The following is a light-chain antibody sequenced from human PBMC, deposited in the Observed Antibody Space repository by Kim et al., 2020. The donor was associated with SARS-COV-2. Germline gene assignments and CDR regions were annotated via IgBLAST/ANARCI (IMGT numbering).Light chain of an antibody. J-gene: IGKJ3*01. Sequence: DIQMTQSPSSLSASVGDRVTITCQASQDIRKSLNWFQQRPGKPPKLLIYGASNLESGVPSRFSGSGSGTDFTFTISSLQPEDIATYYCQYFGALPPVTFGPGTKVDIK. CDR2: GAS. V-gene: IGKV1-33*01. CDR3: QYFGALPPVT. CDR1: QDIRKS.